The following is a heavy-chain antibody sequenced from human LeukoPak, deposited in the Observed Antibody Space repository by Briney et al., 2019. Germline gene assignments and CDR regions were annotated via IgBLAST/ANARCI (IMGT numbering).Heavy chain of an antibody. D-gene: IGHD6-19*01. V-gene: IGHV4-59*12. Sequence: PSETLSLTCTVSGGSISSYYWSWIRQPPGKGLEWIGYIYYSGSTNYNPSLKSRVTISVDTSKNQFSLKLSSVTAADTAVYYCARDLKIAVAACWFDPWGQGTPVTVSS. CDR1: GGSISSYY. CDR3: ARDLKIAVAACWFDP. CDR2: IYYSGST. J-gene: IGHJ5*02.